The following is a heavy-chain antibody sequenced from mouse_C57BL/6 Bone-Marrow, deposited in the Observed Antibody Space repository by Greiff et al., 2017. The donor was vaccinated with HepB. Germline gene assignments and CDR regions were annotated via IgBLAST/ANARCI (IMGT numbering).Heavy chain of an antibody. D-gene: IGHD1-1*01. CDR2: ISSGSSTI. CDR3: ARPPYYYGSSYVAMDY. CDR1: GFTFSDYG. V-gene: IGHV5-17*01. Sequence: EVKLMESGGGLVKPGGSLKLSCAASGFTFSDYGMHWVRQAPEKGLEWVAYISSGSSTIYYADTVKGRFTISRDNAKNTLFLQMTSLRSEDTAMYYCARPPYYYGSSYVAMDYWSQGTSVTVSS. J-gene: IGHJ4*01.